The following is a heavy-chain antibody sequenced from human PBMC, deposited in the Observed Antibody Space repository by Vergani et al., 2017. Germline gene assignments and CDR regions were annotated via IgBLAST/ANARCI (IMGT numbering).Heavy chain of an antibody. Sequence: VQLVESGGGVVQPGRSLRLSCEASGFKFSQFGMHWVRQGPGKGLEWVARTRNKARGYSTDYAASVRGRFIVSRDASGKSVSLQMTRLRIDDTAVYFCARTLKFLDMDVWGKGP. CDR2: TRNKARGYST. D-gene: IGHD3-3*01. J-gene: IGHJ6*04. CDR3: ARTLKFLDMDV. V-gene: IGHV3-72*01. CDR1: GFKFSQFG.